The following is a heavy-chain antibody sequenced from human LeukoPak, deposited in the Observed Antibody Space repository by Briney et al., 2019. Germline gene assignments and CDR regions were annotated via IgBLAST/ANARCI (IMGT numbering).Heavy chain of an antibody. CDR3: AKGRYYYGSGSSQHFDY. CDR1: GFTFDDYA. D-gene: IGHD3-10*01. J-gene: IGHJ4*02. V-gene: IGHV3-9*01. CDR2: ISWNSGSI. Sequence: GGSLRLSCAASGFTFDDYAMHWVRQAPGKGLEWVSGISWNSGSIGYADSVKGRLTISRDNAKNSLYLQMNSLRAEDTALYYCAKGRYYYGSGSSQHFDYWGQGTLVTVSS.